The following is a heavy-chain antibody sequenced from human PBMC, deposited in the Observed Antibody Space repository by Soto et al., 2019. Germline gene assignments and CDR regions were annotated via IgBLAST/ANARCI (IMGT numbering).Heavy chain of an antibody. Sequence: SETLSLTCTVSGGSMISYYWSWIRQPPGRGLEWIGFIYYAGSTKYNPSLNSRVTISVDTSKNTVYLQMNSLRSEDTAVYYCAKAGIAAGGTVWNWFDPWGQGILVTVSS. J-gene: IGHJ5*02. V-gene: IGHV4-59*08. CDR1: GGSMISYY. CDR2: IYYAGST. D-gene: IGHD6-13*01. CDR3: AKAGIAAGGTVWNWFDP.